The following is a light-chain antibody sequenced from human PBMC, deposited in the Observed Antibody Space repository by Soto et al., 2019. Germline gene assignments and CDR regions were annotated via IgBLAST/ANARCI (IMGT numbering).Light chain of an antibody. V-gene: IGKV1-39*01. CDR2: GAS. CDR3: QQYNIYSWT. J-gene: IGKJ1*01. CDR1: QSISSY. Sequence: DIQMTQSPSSLSASVGDRVTITCRASQSISSYVNWYQQRPGKAPKVLLYGASSLQSGVPSRFSGTGYGTDFTLTVSNLQPEDFATYYCQQYNIYSWTFGQGTKVEIK.